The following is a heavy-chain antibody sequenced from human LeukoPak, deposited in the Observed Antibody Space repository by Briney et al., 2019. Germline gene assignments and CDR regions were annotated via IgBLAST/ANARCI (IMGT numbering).Heavy chain of an antibody. CDR2: ISRSGRTI. J-gene: IGHJ6*02. CDR1: GFTLSDFY. V-gene: IGHV3-11*01. Sequence: GGSLSFSWEPPGFTLSDFYMSWFRQDQGEGLEWGPYISRSGRTIYYGVSVKGRFTVSRDNANNSLYLQMNSLRAEDTAVYYCARALLWFGELSPLDYGMDVWGQGTTVTVSS. CDR3: ARALLWFGELSPLDYGMDV. D-gene: IGHD3-10*01.